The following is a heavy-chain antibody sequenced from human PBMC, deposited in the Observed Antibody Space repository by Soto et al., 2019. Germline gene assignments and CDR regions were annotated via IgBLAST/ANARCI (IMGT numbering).Heavy chain of an antibody. CDR2: MSYDGSKK. J-gene: IGHJ4*03. CDR1: GFSFSAYG. D-gene: IGHD6-13*01. Sequence: QVQLVEFGGGVVQPGGSLRLSCEASGFSFSAYGMHWVRQSPGKGLEWVAVMSYDGSKKYYLDSVKGRFTISRDNSQNTLFLQMNTLRPEDSALYYCAKLDTSGDMPTMAAAETHWGHGTLVTVSS. V-gene: IGHV3-30*18. CDR3: AKLDTSGDMPTMAAAETH.